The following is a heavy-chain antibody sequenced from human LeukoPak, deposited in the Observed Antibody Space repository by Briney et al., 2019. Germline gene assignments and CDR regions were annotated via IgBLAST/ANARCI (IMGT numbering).Heavy chain of an antibody. CDR2: ISWNSGSI. CDR1: GFTFSSYD. D-gene: IGHD3-10*01. V-gene: IGHV3-9*01. J-gene: IGHJ4*02. Sequence: PGGSLRLSCAASGFTFSSYDMHWVRQAPGKGLEWVSGISWNSGSIGYADSVKGRFTISRDNAKNSLYLQMNSLRAEDTALYYCAQTGGLLWFGEPLDYWGQGTLVTVSS. CDR3: AQTGGLLWFGEPLDY.